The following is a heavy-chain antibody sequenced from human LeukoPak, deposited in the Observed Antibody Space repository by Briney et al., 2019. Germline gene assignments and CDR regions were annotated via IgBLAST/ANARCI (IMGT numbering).Heavy chain of an antibody. Sequence: GGSLRLSCAASGFTFSSYWMHWVRQAPGKGLVWVSRISPDGSTTGHVDSVKGRFTTSRDNAKNTLFLQMNSLRAEDTAVYYCTRDFDFSSAFWGQGTLVTVSS. D-gene: IGHD3-3*01. CDR3: TRDFDFSSAF. J-gene: IGHJ4*02. CDR2: ISPDGSTT. CDR1: GFTFSSYW. V-gene: IGHV3-74*01.